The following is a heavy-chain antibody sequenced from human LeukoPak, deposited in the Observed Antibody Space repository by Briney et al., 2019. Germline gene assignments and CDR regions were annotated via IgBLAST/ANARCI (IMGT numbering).Heavy chain of an antibody. CDR2: ISGSGGST. CDR3: AKAVPTWGGYCSGGSCYGFDY. V-gene: IGHV3-23*01. D-gene: IGHD2-15*01. CDR1: GFTFSSYA. J-gene: IGHJ4*02. Sequence: GGSLRLSCAASGFTFSSYAMSWVRQAPGKGLEWVSAISGSGGSTYYADSVKGRFTISIDNSKNTLYLQMNSLRAEDTAVYYCAKAVPTWGGYCSGGSCYGFDYWGQGTLVTVSS.